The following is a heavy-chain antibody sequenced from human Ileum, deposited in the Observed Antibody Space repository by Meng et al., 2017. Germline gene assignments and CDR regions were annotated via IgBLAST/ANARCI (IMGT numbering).Heavy chain of an antibody. J-gene: IGHJ4*02. CDR1: GFTVSSNY. Sequence: GESLKTSCAASGFTVSSNYTSWVRQAPGTRLEWVSVSYSGGSTYYADSVKGRFTIPRDNSKNTMYLQMNSLRAEDTAVYYCVRANYDSSGYWVLDYWGQGTLVTVSS. D-gene: IGHD3-22*01. CDR2: SYSGGST. CDR3: VRANYDSSGYWVLDY. V-gene: IGHV3-53*01.